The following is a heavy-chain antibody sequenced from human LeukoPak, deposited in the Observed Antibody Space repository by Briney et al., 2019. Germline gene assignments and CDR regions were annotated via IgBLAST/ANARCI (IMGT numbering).Heavy chain of an antibody. V-gene: IGHV3-21*01. CDR1: GFTFSNYS. CDR2: ISSSSSYI. D-gene: IGHD3-16*01. Sequence: PGGSLRLSCAASGFTFSNYSINWVRQAPGKGLEWVSSISSSSSYIYYADSVKGRFTISRDNAKNSLYLQMNSLRAEDTAVYYCARGGLRVASVGYWGQGTLVTVSS. CDR3: ARGGLRVASVGY. J-gene: IGHJ4*02.